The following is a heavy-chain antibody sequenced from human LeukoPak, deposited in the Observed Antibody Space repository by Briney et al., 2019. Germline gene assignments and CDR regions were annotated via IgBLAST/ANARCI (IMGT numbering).Heavy chain of an antibody. D-gene: IGHD2-2*01. J-gene: IGHJ4*02. V-gene: IGHV1-46*01. CDR1: GYTFTSYY. CDR2: INPSGGST. CDR3: ARDFVVVPTAFYYFDY. Sequence: GASVNVSCKASGYTFTSYYMHWVRQAPGQGLEWMGIINPSGGSTSYAQKFQGRVTMTRDTSTSTVYMELSSLRSEDTAVYYCARDFVVVPTAFYYFDYWGQGTLVTVSS.